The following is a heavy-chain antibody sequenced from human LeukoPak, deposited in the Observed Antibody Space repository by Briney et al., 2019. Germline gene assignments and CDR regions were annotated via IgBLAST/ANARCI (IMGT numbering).Heavy chain of an antibody. CDR1: GFTASSNY. CDR2: IYSGGST. Sequence: GGSLRLSCAASGFTASSNYMSWVRQAPGKGLEWVSVIYSGGSTYYADSVKGRFTISRDNSKNTLYLQMNSLRAEDTAVYYCARDIRARYFQHWGQGTLVTVSS. CDR3: ARDIRARYFQH. D-gene: IGHD1-14*01. J-gene: IGHJ1*01. V-gene: IGHV3-66*01.